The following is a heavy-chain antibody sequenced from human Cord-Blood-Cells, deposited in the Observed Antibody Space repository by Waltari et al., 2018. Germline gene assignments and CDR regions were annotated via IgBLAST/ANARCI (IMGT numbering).Heavy chain of an antibody. CDR3: ASTGAAAAEY. CDR1: GGSFSGYY. Sequence: QVQLQQWGAGLLKPSETLSLTCAVYGGSFSGYYWSWIRQPPGKGLEWIGEINHSGSTNYNPSLKSRVTISVDTSKNQFSLKLSSVTAADTAVYYCASTGAAAAEYWGQGTLVTVSS. CDR2: INHSGST. J-gene: IGHJ4*02. D-gene: IGHD6-13*01. V-gene: IGHV4-34*01.